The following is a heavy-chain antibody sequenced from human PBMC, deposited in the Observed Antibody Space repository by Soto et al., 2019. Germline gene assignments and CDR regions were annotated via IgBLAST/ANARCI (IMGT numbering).Heavy chain of an antibody. V-gene: IGHV3-30*18. D-gene: IGHD2-15*01. CDR2: ISYDGSNK. J-gene: IGHJ6*03. CDR3: AKRYCSGGSCRHFYYYYYMDV. CDR1: GFTFSSYG. Sequence: GGSLRLSCAASGFTFSSYGMHWVRQAPGKGLEWVAVISYDGSNKYYADSVKGRFTISRDNSKNTLYLQMNSLRAEDTAVYYCAKRYCSGGSCRHFYYYYYMDVWGKGTTVTVSS.